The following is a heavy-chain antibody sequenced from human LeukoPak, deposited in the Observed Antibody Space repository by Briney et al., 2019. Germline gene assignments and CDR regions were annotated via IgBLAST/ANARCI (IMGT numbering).Heavy chain of an antibody. V-gene: IGHV4-4*07. CDR2: IYTSGST. CDR3: ARIGNYDSGSSIGMDV. J-gene: IGHJ6*02. D-gene: IGHD3-10*01. Sequence: SETLSLTCTVSGGSISSYYWSWIRQPAGKGLEWIGRIYTSGSTNYNPSLKSRVTMSVDTSKNQFSLKLSSVTAADTAVYYCARIGNYDSGSSIGMDVWGQGTTVTVSS. CDR1: GGSISSYY.